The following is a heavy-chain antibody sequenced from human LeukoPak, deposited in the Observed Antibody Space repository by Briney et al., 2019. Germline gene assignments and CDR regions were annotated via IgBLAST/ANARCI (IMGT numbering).Heavy chain of an antibody. CDR3: AREVPYYDSSGYLDAFDI. CDR1: GGSISSYY. V-gene: IGHV4-59*01. J-gene: IGHJ3*02. D-gene: IGHD3-22*01. Sequence: SETLSLTCTVPGGSISSYYWSWIRQPPGKGLEWIGYIYYSGSTNYNPSLKSRVTISVDTSKNQFSLKLSSVTAADTAVYYCAREVPYYDSSGYLDAFDIWGQGTMVTVSS. CDR2: IYYSGST.